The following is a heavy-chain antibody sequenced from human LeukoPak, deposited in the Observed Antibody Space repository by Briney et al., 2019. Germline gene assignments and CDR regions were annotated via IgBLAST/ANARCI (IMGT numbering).Heavy chain of an antibody. J-gene: IGHJ4*02. CDR3: ARYYYDSSGYYSRPQFYYFDY. CDR1: GCTFTGYY. D-gene: IGHD3-22*01. Sequence: GASVKVSCKASGCTFTGYYMHWVRQAPGQGLEWMGWINPNSGGTNYAQKFQGRVTMTRDTSISTAYMELSRLRSDDTAVYYCARYYYDSSGYYSRPQFYYFDYWGQGTLVTVSS. V-gene: IGHV1-2*02. CDR2: INPNSGGT.